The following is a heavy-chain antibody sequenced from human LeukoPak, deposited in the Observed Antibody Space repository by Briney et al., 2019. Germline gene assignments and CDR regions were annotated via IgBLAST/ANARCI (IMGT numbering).Heavy chain of an antibody. CDR1: GFAVGSNY. Sequence: PGGSLRLSCVASGFAVGSNYMNWVRQAPGKGLEWVSYISGSSGIIDYADSVRGRFTISRDNSKNTVYLQMNSLRAEDTAVYYCARDENDDYLGGLDYWGQGALVTVSS. V-gene: IGHV3-48*01. CDR2: ISGSSGII. CDR3: ARDENDDYLGGLDY. J-gene: IGHJ4*02. D-gene: IGHD3-16*01.